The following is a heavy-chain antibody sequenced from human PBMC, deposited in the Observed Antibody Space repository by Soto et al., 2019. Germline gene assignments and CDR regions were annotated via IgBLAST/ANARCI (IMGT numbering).Heavy chain of an antibody. V-gene: IGHV4-31*03. CDR2: IYYSGST. CDR1: GGSIRSVGYY. J-gene: IGHJ6*02. D-gene: IGHD1-26*01. Sequence: SETLSLTCTVSGGSIRSVGYYWSWIRQHPEKGLEWIGYIYYSGSTYYNPSLKSRLAISVDTSKNQFSLQLSSVTAADTAVYSWARARGLVATPYYCGLGVWGPVPMVT. CDR3: ARARGLVATPYYCGLGV.